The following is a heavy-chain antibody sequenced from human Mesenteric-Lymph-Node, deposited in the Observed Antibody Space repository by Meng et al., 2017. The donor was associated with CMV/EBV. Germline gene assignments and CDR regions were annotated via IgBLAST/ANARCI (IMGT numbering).Heavy chain of an antibody. CDR2: LHPNSGPT. V-gene: IGHV1-8*01. D-gene: IGHD2-2*01. Sequence: ASVKVSCKASGYTFTSSDLNWVRQAPGQGLEWMGWLHPNSGPTGSSQPFQGSVTMTRNTSISTAYMELSRLRSEDTAVYYCARGVVVPAASGYFDYWGQGTLVTVSS. CDR1: GYTFTSSD. J-gene: IGHJ4*02. CDR3: ARGVVVPAASGYFDY.